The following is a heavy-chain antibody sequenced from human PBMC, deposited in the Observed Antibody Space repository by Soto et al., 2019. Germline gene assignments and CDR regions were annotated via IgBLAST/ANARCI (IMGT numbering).Heavy chain of an antibody. CDR2: ISWDRSTI. J-gene: IGHJ4*02. Sequence: EVQLVESGGGLVQPGRSLRLSCAASGFTFDNCGMHWVRQAPGKGLEWVAGISWDRSTIGYADSVKGRFIISRDDAKNSLYLKMDSLRGEDTALYYCVQGRYPTMATPLDHWGQGTQVIVSS. V-gene: IGHV3-9*01. CDR1: GFTFDNCG. D-gene: IGHD2-15*01. CDR3: VQGRYPTMATPLDH.